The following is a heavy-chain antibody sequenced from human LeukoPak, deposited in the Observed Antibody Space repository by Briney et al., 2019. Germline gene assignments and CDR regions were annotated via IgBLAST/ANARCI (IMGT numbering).Heavy chain of an antibody. CDR1: GGSISNRSHF. D-gene: IGHD6-19*01. V-gene: IGHV4-39*07. Sequence: PSETLSLTCTVSGGSISNRSHFWGWIRQTPGKGLEWIGTIHYSGTTYYNPSLRSRVTMSMDTSKNQFSLKLSAVTAADTAVYYCAGRERIAVGVYRMDVWGQGTTVTVSS. J-gene: IGHJ6*02. CDR2: IHYSGTT. CDR3: AGRERIAVGVYRMDV.